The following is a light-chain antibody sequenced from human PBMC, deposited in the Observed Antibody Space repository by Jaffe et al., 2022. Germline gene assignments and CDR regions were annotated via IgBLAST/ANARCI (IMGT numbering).Light chain of an antibody. Sequence: QSVLTQPPSASGTPGQRVTISCSGSSSNIETNYVYWYQQLPGTAPKLLIYRNNQRPSGVPDRFSGSKSGTSASLAISGLRSEDEADYYCAAWDDSLSAHVVFGGGTKVTVL. CDR3: AAWDDSLSAHVV. J-gene: IGLJ2*01. V-gene: IGLV1-47*01. CDR2: RNN. CDR1: SSNIETNY.